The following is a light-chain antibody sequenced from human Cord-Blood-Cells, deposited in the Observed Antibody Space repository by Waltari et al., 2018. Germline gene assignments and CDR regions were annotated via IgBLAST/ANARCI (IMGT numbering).Light chain of an antibody. CDR3: MQALQTPWT. V-gene: IGKV2-28*01. CDR1: QSLLHRNGYNY. Sequence: DIVMTKSPLSLPVTPGEPAPIPCRSSQSLLHRNGYNYLDWYLQKPGQSPQLLIYLGSNRSSGVPDRFSGRGSGTDFTLKISRVEAEDVGVYYCMQALQTPWTFGQGTKVENK. CDR2: LGS. J-gene: IGKJ1*01.